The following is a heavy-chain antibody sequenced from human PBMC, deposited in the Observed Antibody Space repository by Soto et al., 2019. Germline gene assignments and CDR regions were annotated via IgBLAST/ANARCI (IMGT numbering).Heavy chain of an antibody. D-gene: IGHD3-22*01. V-gene: IGHV1-69*13. CDR2: IIPIFGTA. CDR1: GGTFSSYA. CDR3: ARAPYYYDSSGYYYPNWFDP. J-gene: IGHJ5*02. Sequence: SVKVSCKASGGTFSSYAISWVRQAPGQGLEWMGGIIPIFGTANYAQKFQGRVTITADESTSTAYMELSSLRSEDTAVYYCARAPYYYDSSGYYYPNWFDPWGQGTLVTVSS.